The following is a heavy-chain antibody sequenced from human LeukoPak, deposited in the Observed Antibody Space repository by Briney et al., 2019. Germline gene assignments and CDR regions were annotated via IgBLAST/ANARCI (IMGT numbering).Heavy chain of an antibody. CDR3: AKGVFGVNRAFDY. CDR1: GFTFNTCA. V-gene: IGHV3-23*01. CDR2: ISESGSGT. J-gene: IGHJ4*02. D-gene: IGHD3-3*01. Sequence: GGSLRLFCEASGFTFNTCAMSWVRQAPGKGLEWVSAISESGSGTYYADSVKGRFTISRDNSKNTLSLQMNSLRVDDTALYYCAKGVFGVNRAFDYWGQGTLVTVSS.